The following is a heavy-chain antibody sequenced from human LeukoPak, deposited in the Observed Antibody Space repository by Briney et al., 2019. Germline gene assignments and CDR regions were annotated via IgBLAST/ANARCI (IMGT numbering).Heavy chain of an antibody. CDR1: GFTFDDYA. D-gene: IGHD4-17*01. J-gene: IGHJ4*02. V-gene: IGHV3-9*01. CDR2: ISWNSGSI. CDR3: AKDRFTVTTGLFDY. Sequence: GGSLRLSCAASGFTFDDYAMHWVRQAPGKGLEWVSGISWNSGSIGYADSVKGRFTISRDNAKNSLYLQMNSLRAEDTALYYCAKDRFTVTTGLFDYWGQGTLVTVSS.